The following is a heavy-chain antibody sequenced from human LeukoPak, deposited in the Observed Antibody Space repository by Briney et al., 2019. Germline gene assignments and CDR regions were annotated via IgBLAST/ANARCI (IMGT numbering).Heavy chain of an antibody. J-gene: IGHJ4*02. D-gene: IGHD6-19*01. CDR1: AFTFVNFN. CDR3: ARDQAVGAKKSPGDFYY. V-gene: IGHV3-21*01. CDR2: ISSDGTYI. Sequence: GGSPRLSCAASAFTFVNFNLNLIREAPGKGLEWVASISSDGTYIYYADSVKGRFTISRDNANNSLYLQMNSLRAEDTALYYCARDQAVGAKKSPGDFYYWGQGVQVTVSS.